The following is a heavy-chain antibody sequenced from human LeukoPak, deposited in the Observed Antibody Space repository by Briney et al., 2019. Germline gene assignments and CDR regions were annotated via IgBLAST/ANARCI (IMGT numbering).Heavy chain of an antibody. CDR2: IYYSGST. V-gene: IGHV4-39*01. J-gene: IGHJ4*02. CDR3: ARVAARLFDY. Sequence: SETLSLTCTVSGGSISSSSYYWGWIRQPPGKGLEWIGSIYYSGSTYYNPSLKSRVTISVDTSKNQFSLKLSSVTAADTAVYYCARVAARLFDYWGQGTLVTVSS. CDR1: GGSISSSSYY. D-gene: IGHD6-6*01.